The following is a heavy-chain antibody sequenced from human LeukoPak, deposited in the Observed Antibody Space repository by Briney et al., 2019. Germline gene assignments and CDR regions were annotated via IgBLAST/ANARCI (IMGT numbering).Heavy chain of an antibody. CDR3: ARGITGTTLSPFDY. Sequence: SVKVSCKASGGTFSSYTVSWVRQAPGQGLEWMGGIIPIFGTANYAQKFQGRVTITADESTSTAYMELSSLRSEDTAVYYCARGITGTTLSPFDYWGQGTLVTVSS. CDR1: GGTFSSYT. D-gene: IGHD1-20*01. CDR2: IIPIFGTA. V-gene: IGHV1-69*13. J-gene: IGHJ4*01.